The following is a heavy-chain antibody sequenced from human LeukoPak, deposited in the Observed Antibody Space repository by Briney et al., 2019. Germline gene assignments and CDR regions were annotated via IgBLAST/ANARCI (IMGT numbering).Heavy chain of an antibody. CDR2: ITGGGDST. Sequence: PGGSLRLSCAASGFTFSSYAVSWVRQAPGKGLEWVSAITGGGDSTYYADSVKGRFTVARDNSKNTLYLQMNSLRVEDTAVYYCARGSKGGGYWGQGTLVTVSS. CDR3: ARGSKGGGY. V-gene: IGHV3-23*01. J-gene: IGHJ4*02. CDR1: GFTFSSYA. D-gene: IGHD2-15*01.